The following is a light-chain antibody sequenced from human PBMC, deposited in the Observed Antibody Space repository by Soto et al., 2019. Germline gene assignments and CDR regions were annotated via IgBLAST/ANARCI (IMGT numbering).Light chain of an antibody. V-gene: IGKV3-20*01. CDR2: GAS. Sequence: EIVLTQSPGTLSLSPGERATLSCRASQSVSSSYLAWYQQKPGQAPRLLIYGASSRATGIPDRFSGSGSGTDFPLTISRLEPEDFAVYYCQQAGSAPWTFGQGTKV. CDR3: QQAGSAPWT. J-gene: IGKJ1*01. CDR1: QSVSSSY.